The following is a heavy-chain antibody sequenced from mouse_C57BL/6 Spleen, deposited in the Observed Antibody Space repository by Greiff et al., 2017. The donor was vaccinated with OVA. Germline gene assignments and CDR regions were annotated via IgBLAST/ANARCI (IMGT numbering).Heavy chain of an antibody. Sequence: EVKLMESGGGLVQPGGSLKLSCAASGFTFSDYGMAWVRQAPRKGPEWVAFISNLAYSIYYADTVTGRFTISRENAKNTLYLEMSSLRSEDTAMYYCARHQLSPYAMDYWGQGTSVTVSS. CDR2: ISNLAYSI. D-gene: IGHD3-2*02. CDR1: GFTFSDYG. J-gene: IGHJ4*01. V-gene: IGHV5-15*01. CDR3: ARHQLSPYAMDY.